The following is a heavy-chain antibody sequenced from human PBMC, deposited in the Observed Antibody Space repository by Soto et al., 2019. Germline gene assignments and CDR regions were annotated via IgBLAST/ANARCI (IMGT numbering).Heavy chain of an antibody. J-gene: IGHJ4*02. Sequence: QVPLVESGGGVVQPGRSLRLSCAASGFTFSSYGMHWVRQAPGKGLEWVAVISYDGSNKYYADSVKGRFTISRDNSKNTLYLQMNSLRAEDTAVYYCAKDADSSGGGILDYWGQGTLVTVSS. CDR3: AKDADSSGGGILDY. V-gene: IGHV3-30*18. CDR2: ISYDGSNK. D-gene: IGHD6-19*01. CDR1: GFTFSSYG.